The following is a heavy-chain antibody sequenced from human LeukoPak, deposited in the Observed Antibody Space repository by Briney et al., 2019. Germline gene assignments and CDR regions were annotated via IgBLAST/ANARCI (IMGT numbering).Heavy chain of an antibody. CDR3: AGDPHHGALDY. CDR2: MNPDGSQK. Sequence: GGSLRLSCAASGFTFVSSWMTWVRQAPGRGLEWVAIMNPDGSQKSYVDSVKGRFTISRDNARNSLYVEMNSLRAEDTAVYYCAGDPHHGALDYWGQGTLVTVSS. D-gene: IGHD4/OR15-4a*01. J-gene: IGHJ4*02. V-gene: IGHV3-7*01. CDR1: GFTFVSSW.